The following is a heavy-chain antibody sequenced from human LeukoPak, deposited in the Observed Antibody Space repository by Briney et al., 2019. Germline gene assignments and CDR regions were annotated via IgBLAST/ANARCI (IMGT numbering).Heavy chain of an antibody. V-gene: IGHV6-1*01. Sequence: SQTLSLTCAISGDSVSSNSAAWNWIRQSPSRGLEWLGRTYYRSKWYYDYAVAVKSRISINPDTSRNQFSLQLSSVTPEDTAVYYCARDPVGGSTIFDYWGQGTLVTVSS. CDR3: ARDPVGGSTIFDY. CDR1: GDSVSSNSAA. CDR2: TYYRSKWYY. J-gene: IGHJ4*02. D-gene: IGHD1-26*01.